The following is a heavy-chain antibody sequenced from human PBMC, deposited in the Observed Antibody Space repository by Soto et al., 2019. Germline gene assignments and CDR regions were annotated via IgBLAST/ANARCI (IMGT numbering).Heavy chain of an antibody. CDR2: IYHSGST. Sequence: PSETLSLTCAVSGYSISSGYYWGWIRQPPGKGLEWIGSIYHSGSTYYNPSLKSRVTIPVDTSKNQFSLKLSSVTAADTAVYYCARAMVRGVLGDWFDPWGQGTLVTVSS. D-gene: IGHD3-10*01. CDR1: GYSISSGYY. V-gene: IGHV4-38-2*01. J-gene: IGHJ5*02. CDR3: ARAMVRGVLGDWFDP.